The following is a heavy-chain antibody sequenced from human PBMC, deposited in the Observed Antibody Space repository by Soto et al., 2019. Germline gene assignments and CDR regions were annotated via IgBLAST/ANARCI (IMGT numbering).Heavy chain of an antibody. J-gene: IGHJ6*02. CDR2: INHSGST. V-gene: IGHV4-34*01. CDR1: GGSFSGFY. CDR3: ARAPSAMDV. Sequence: QVQLQQWGAGLLKPSETLSLTCAVYGGSFSGFYWNWIRQPPGKGLEWIGEINHSGSTNYNPSLNGPVTISVDTSKNPLSLKVRSVTAADTAVYYCARAPSAMDVWGQGTTVTVSS.